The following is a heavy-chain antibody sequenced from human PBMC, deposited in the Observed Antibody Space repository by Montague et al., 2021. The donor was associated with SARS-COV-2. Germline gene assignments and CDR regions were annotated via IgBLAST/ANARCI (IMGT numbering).Heavy chain of an antibody. J-gene: IGHJ4*02. Sequence: SDTLSLTCAVYGGSFSDYHWSWIRQPPGGGLEWIGRINHGGSTKYNPSLKSRVTISIDTSKNQFSLKLSSVTAADTAVYYCARGTPGYWGQGTLVTVSS. V-gene: IGHV4-34*01. CDR2: INHGGST. D-gene: IGHD2-2*03. CDR1: GGSFSDYH. CDR3: ARGTPGY.